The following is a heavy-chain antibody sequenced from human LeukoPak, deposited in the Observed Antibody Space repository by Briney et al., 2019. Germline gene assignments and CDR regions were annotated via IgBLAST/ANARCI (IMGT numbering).Heavy chain of an antibody. J-gene: IGHJ5*02. V-gene: IGHV4-39*07. CDR1: GGSFRGDYY. CDR3: ARAYYSTSWFPH. Sequence: PSQTLSLTCTVSGGSFRGDYYWAWIRQPPGKGLEWIGSIYSGGRTNYNPSLKSRVTISADTSKNQFSLELRSVTAADTAVYYCARAYYSTSWFPHWGQGALVTVSS. CDR2: IYSGGRT. D-gene: IGHD3-10*01.